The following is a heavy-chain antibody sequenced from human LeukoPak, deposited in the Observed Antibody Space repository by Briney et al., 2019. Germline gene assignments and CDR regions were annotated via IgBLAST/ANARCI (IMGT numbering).Heavy chain of an antibody. CDR3: AREFRDGYNLDY. J-gene: IGHJ4*02. Sequence: ASVKVSCKASGYTFTSYYMNWVRQAPGQGLEWMGIINPSGGSTSYAQKFQGRVTMTRDMSTSTVYMELSSLRSEDTAVYYCAREFRDGYNLDYWGQGTLVTVSS. D-gene: IGHD5-24*01. CDR2: INPSGGST. V-gene: IGHV1-46*01. CDR1: GYTFTSYY.